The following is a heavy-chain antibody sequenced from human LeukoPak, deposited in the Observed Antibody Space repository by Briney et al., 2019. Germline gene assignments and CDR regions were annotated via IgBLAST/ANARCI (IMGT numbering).Heavy chain of an antibody. J-gene: IGHJ4*02. CDR2: IYYSGST. Sequence: SETLSLTCTVSGGSISGYYWSWIRQPPGKGLEWIGYIYYSGSTNYNPSLKSRVTISVDTSKNQFSLQLSSVTAADTAVYYCARVVGATSIDYWGQGILVTVSS. D-gene: IGHD2-15*01. CDR1: GGSISGYY. V-gene: IGHV4-59*08. CDR3: ARVVGATSIDY.